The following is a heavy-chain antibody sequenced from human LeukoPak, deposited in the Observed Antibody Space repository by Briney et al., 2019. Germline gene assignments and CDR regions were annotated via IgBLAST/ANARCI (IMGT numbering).Heavy chain of an antibody. V-gene: IGHV4-59*12. CDR3: ARGVRYSSGWYSAPYYYYGMDV. CDR1: GGSISSYY. Sequence: TASETLSLTCTVSGGSISSYYWSWIRQPPGKGLEWIGYIYYSGSTNYNPSLKSRVTISVDTSKNQFSLKLSSVTAADTAVYYCARGVRYSSGWYSAPYYYYGMDVWGQGTTVTVSS. J-gene: IGHJ6*02. D-gene: IGHD6-19*01. CDR2: IYYSGST.